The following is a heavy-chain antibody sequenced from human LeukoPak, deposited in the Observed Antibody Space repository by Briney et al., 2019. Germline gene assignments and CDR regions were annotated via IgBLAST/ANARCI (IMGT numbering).Heavy chain of an antibody. Sequence: GGTLRRSCAVSGFTFSSYGMSRVRQAPGKGLEWVSAISGSGGSTYYADSVKGRFTISRDNSKNTLYLQMNSLRAEDTAVYYCAKDLRLGYSSSTSCYLEDYWGQGTLVTVSS. CDR2: ISGSGGST. CDR1: GFTFSSYG. J-gene: IGHJ4*02. CDR3: AKDLRLGYSSSTSCYLEDY. D-gene: IGHD2-2*01. V-gene: IGHV3-23*01.